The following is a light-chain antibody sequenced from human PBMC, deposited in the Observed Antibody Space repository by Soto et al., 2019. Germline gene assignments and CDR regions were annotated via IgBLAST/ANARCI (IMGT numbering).Light chain of an antibody. J-gene: IGKJ5*01. CDR1: QSISSW. V-gene: IGKV1D-12*01. CDR2: TAS. Sequence: DTQMTQCPSSLSSSVGDRVTITGRASQSISSWLAWYQQKPGKAPKLLIYTASNLQSGVPSRFSGSGSGTDFTLTISSLQPEDFATYYCQQTNSFPITFGQGTRLEI. CDR3: QQTNSFPIT.